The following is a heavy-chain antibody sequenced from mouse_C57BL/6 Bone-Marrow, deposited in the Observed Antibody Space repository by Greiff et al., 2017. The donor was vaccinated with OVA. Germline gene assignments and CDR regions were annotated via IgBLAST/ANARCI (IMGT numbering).Heavy chain of an antibody. D-gene: IGHD4-1*01. Sequence: QVQLQQPGAELVKPGASVKLSCKASGYTFTSYWMHWVKQRPGQGLEWIGNIYPSDSETHYNQKFKDKATLTVDKSSSTAYMQLSSLTSEDSAVYYCAATRLGYWGQGTTLTVSS. CDR1: GYTFTSYW. CDR2: IYPSDSET. J-gene: IGHJ2*01. V-gene: IGHV1-61*01. CDR3: AATRLGY.